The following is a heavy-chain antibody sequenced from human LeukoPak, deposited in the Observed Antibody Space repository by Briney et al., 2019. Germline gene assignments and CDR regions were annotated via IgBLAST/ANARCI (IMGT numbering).Heavy chain of an antibody. D-gene: IGHD2-2*01. J-gene: IGHJ1*01. CDR3: ATYSSSNAREFQY. CDR2: ISYDGSNK. Sequence: GGSLRLSCAASGFTFSTYWMSWVRQALGKGLKWVAVISYDGSNKYYADSVKGRFTISRDNSKNTLYLQMNSLRAEDTAVYYCATYSSSNAREFQYWGQGTLVTVSS. V-gene: IGHV3-30-3*01. CDR1: GFTFSTYW.